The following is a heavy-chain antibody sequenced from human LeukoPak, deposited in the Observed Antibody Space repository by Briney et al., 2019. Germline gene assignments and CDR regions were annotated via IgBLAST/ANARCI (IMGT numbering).Heavy chain of an antibody. CDR1: GGSISSYS. V-gene: IGHV4-59*01. CDR3: ARDHASHGMDV. J-gene: IGHJ6*02. Sequence: SETLSLTCTVSGGSISSYSWSWIRQPPGKGLEWIGYIYYSGSTNYNPSLKSRVTISVDTSKNQFSLNLSSVTAADTALYYCARDHASHGMDVWGQGTTVTVSS. D-gene: IGHD6-6*01. CDR2: IYYSGST.